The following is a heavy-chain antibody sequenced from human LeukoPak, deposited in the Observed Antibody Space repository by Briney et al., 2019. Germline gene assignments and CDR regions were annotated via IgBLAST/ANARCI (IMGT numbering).Heavy chain of an antibody. Sequence: SETLSLTCTVSGDSISSYYWGWIRQPPGKGLEFIGSIYYTGSTYYNPSLKSRVTISVDTSNYQFSLRLSSVTAADTAVYYCARQGYSSSWPLVFDYWGHGTLVTVSS. CDR2: IYYTGST. CDR3: ARQGYSSSWPLVFDY. J-gene: IGHJ4*01. D-gene: IGHD6-13*01. CDR1: GDSISSYY. V-gene: IGHV4-39*01.